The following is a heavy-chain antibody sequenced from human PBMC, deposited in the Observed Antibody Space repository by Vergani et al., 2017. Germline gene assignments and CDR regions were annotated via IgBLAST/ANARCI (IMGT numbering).Heavy chain of an antibody. J-gene: IGHJ4*02. CDR2: ISYDGSNK. Sequence: QVQLVESGGGVVQPGGSLRLSCAASGFTFSSYGMHWVRQAPGKGLEWVAVISYDGSNKYYADSVKGRFTISRDNSKNTLYLQMNSLRAEDTAVYYCAKGASLDYWGQGTLVTVSS. D-gene: IGHD1-26*01. CDR3: AKGASLDY. CDR1: GFTFSSYG. V-gene: IGHV3-30*18.